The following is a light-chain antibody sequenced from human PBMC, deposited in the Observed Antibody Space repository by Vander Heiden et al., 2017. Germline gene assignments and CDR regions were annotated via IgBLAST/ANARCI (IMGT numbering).Light chain of an antibody. V-gene: IGKV1-39*01. J-gene: IGKJ5*01. Sequence: IQMTQSPSSLSAAVGDRVTITCRASQSIDYYLNWYQQKSGEAPRLLIYGASSLHVGVPSRFSGSGSGTAFTLTISKLQPEDIATYYCQQSYSSPPITFGQGTRLEI. CDR3: QQSYSSPPIT. CDR2: GAS. CDR1: QSIDYY.